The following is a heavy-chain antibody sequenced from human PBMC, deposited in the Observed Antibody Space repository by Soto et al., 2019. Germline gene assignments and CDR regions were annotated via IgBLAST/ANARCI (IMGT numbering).Heavy chain of an antibody. Sequence: EVQVLESGGALIQPGGSLRLSCAVSGVTFSRYAMTWVRQAPGKGLEWVSAISGSGGRTYYADSVKGRFTISRDNSRNTLFLQMNSLRAEDTAVYYCGRDPNGDYICAFDFWGQGTMVTVSS. CDR3: GRDPNGDYICAFDF. D-gene: IGHD4-17*01. CDR1: GVTFSRYA. CDR2: ISGSGGRT. J-gene: IGHJ3*01. V-gene: IGHV3-23*01.